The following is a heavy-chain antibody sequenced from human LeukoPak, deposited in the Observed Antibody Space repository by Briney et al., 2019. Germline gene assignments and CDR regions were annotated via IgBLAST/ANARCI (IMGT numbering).Heavy chain of an antibody. CDR1: GFTVSSYS. D-gene: IGHD4-17*01. CDR3: ARNTVTKFDY. V-gene: IGHV3-21*01. Sequence: GGSLTLSCAPSGFTVSSYSMNWVRQAPGKWLEWVSSISSSSSYIYYADSVKGRFTISRDNAKNSLYLQINRLRAEDTAVYYCARNTVTKFDYWGQGTLVTVSS. CDR2: ISSSSSYI. J-gene: IGHJ4*02.